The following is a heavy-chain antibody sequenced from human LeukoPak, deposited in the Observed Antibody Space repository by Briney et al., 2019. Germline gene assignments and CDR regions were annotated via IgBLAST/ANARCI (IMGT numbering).Heavy chain of an antibody. J-gene: IGHJ4*02. Sequence: GGSLRLSCSASGFIFSRYAMHWVRQPPGKGLYYVAAISSDGDSTYYADSVKGRFTISRDNSKNTLSLQMSSLRPEDTAVYYCVKTFGYCSSTSCYVFDYWGQGTLVTVSS. CDR3: VKTFGYCSSTSCYVFDY. D-gene: IGHD2-2*01. CDR2: ISSDGDST. V-gene: IGHV3-64D*06. CDR1: GFIFSRYA.